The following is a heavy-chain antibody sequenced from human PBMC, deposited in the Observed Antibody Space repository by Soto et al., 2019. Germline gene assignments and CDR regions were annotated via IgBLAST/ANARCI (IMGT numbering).Heavy chain of an antibody. CDR2: IFYSGSF. Sequence: SETLSLTCPVSGGSSSSGTSYWSWIRQRPGKGLEWIGYIFYSGSFYYTPSLRGRVMILADTSKNQFTLRLSSVTAADTAVYYCARAPETPSILGVALPYFFDYWGQGALVTVSS. J-gene: IGHJ4*02. CDR1: GGSSSSGTSY. CDR3: ARAPETPSILGVALPYFFDY. V-gene: IGHV4-31*03. D-gene: IGHD3-3*01.